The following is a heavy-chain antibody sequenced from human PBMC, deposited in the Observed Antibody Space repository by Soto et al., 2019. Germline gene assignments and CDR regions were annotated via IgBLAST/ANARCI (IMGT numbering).Heavy chain of an antibody. V-gene: IGHV4-39*01. CDR3: ASRVVPAAMLYFDY. CDR1: GGSISSSSYY. CDR2: IYYSGST. Sequence: PSETLSLTCTVSGGSISSSSYYWGWIRQPPGKGLEWIGSIYYSGSTYYNPSLKSRVTISVDTSKNQFSLKLSSVTAADTAVYYCASRVVPAAMLYFDYRGQGTLVTVSS. J-gene: IGHJ4*02. D-gene: IGHD2-2*01.